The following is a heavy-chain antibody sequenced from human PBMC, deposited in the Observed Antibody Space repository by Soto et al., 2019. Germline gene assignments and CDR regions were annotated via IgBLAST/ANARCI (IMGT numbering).Heavy chain of an antibody. V-gene: IGHV3-74*03. Sequence: RLSCAASGFTFSCDWMHWVRQAPGKGLVWVSHISYDGTETTYADSVKGRFTISRDNPKSTLYLQMNSVRAEDAGVYYCARGSEAYYYYYGTDVWGQGTTVTVS. CDR2: ISYDGTET. J-gene: IGHJ6*02. CDR3: ARGSEAYYYYYGTDV. CDR1: GFTFSCDW.